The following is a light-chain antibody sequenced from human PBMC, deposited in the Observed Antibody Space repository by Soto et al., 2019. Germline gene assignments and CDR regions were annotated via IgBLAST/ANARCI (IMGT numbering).Light chain of an antibody. Sequence: QSALTQPASVSGSPGQSITISCTGTSGDVGGFDYVSWYQQHPGKAPKLIIFDVSYRPSGVSNRFSGSKSGNTASLTISGLQPEDEADYYCCSYTSSTTWVFGGGTKLTVL. CDR1: SGDVGGFDY. CDR2: DVS. J-gene: IGLJ3*02. V-gene: IGLV2-14*03. CDR3: CSYTSSTTWV.